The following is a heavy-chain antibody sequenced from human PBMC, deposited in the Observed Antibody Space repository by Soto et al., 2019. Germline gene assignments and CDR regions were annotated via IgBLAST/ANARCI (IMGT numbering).Heavy chain of an antibody. V-gene: IGHV3-30-3*01. Sequence: QVQLVESGGGVVQPGRSLRLSCAASGFTFTDYALHWVRQAPGKGLEWVAVISYDGGKKYYADSVKGRFTISRDSSKNTVYLQMNSLRVEDTAVYYCARDTYLDSSGPTYYYYYGIDVWGQGTTVTVSS. J-gene: IGHJ6*02. CDR3: ARDTYLDSSGPTYYYYYGIDV. D-gene: IGHD3-22*01. CDR2: ISYDGGKK. CDR1: GFTFTDYA.